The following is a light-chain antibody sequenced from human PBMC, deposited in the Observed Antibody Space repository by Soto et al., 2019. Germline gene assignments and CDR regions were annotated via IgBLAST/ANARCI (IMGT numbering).Light chain of an antibody. J-gene: IGKJ3*01. Sequence: EVVLTQSPGTLSLSPGERVTLSCRASQSVASSYLAWYQQKPGRAPRLLFYSASSRATGIPDRFSGSGSGTDFTLTISRLEPEDFAVYYCQQYGAPPLTFGPGTKVD. CDR2: SAS. CDR1: QSVASSY. V-gene: IGKV3-20*01. CDR3: QQYGAPPLT.